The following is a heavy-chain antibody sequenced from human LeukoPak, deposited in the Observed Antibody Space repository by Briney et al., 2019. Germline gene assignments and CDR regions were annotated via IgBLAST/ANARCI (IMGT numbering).Heavy chain of an antibody. CDR2: ISYDGSNK. CDR1: GFTFSSYG. Sequence: PRGSLRLSCAASGFTFSSYGMHWVRQAPGKGLEWVAVISYDGSNKYYADSVKGRFTISRDNSKNTLYLQMNSLRAEDTAVYYCAKDNVSGGSGRFDPWGQGTLVTVSS. J-gene: IGHJ5*02. CDR3: AKDNVSGGSGRFDP. V-gene: IGHV3-30*18. D-gene: IGHD3-10*01.